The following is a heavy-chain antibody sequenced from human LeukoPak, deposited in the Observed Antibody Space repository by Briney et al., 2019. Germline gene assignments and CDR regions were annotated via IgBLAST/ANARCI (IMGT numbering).Heavy chain of an antibody. J-gene: IGHJ4*02. D-gene: IGHD5-12*01. Sequence: PSETLSLTCTVSGGSISSSSYYWGWIRQPPGKGLEWIGSIYYSGSTYYNPSLKSRVTISVDTSKNQFSLKLSSVTAADTAVYYCARQRPYSGYDEPFDYWGRGTLVTVSS. CDR3: ARQRPYSGYDEPFDY. CDR1: GGSISSSSYY. V-gene: IGHV4-39*01. CDR2: IYYSGST.